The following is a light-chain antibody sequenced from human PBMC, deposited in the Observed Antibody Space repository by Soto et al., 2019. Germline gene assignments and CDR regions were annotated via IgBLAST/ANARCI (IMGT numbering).Light chain of an antibody. CDR3: ESYESFSVV. V-gene: IGLV6-57*04. CDR2: KND. Sequence: NFMLTQPHSVSESPGKTVTISCTRSGGSIASNHVQWYQQRPGSAPTTVIYKNDQRPSGVPDRFSGSIDSSSNSASLTISGLNTEDEADFHCESYESFSVVFGGGTKLTVL. CDR1: GGSIASNH. J-gene: IGLJ2*01.